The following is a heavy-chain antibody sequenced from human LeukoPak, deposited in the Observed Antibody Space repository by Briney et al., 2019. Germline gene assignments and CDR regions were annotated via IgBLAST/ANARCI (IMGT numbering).Heavy chain of an antibody. Sequence: GGSLRLSCAASGFTFDDYGMSWVRQAPGKGLEWVSGINWNGGSTGYADSVKGRFTISRDNAKNSLYLQMNSLRAEDTALYYCARAPYYYESSHFDYWGQGTLVTVSS. CDR2: INWNGGST. D-gene: IGHD3-22*01. CDR1: GFTFDDYG. V-gene: IGHV3-20*04. CDR3: ARAPYYYESSHFDY. J-gene: IGHJ4*02.